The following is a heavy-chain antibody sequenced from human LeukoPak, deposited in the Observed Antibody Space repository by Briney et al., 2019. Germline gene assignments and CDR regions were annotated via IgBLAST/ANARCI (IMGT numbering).Heavy chain of an antibody. D-gene: IGHD5-18*01. Sequence: ASVKVSCKASGYTFTGYYMHWVRQAPGQGLEWMGWINPNSGGTNYAQKFQGRVTMTRDTSISTAYMELSRLRSDDTAVYYCAREAGIQLWHEYYFDYWGQGTLVTVSS. CDR1: GYTFTGYY. CDR2: INPNSGGT. V-gene: IGHV1-2*02. J-gene: IGHJ4*02. CDR3: AREAGIQLWHEYYFDY.